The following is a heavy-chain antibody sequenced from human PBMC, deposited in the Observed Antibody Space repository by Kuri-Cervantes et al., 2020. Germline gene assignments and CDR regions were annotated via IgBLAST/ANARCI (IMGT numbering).Heavy chain of an antibody. J-gene: IGHJ4*02. V-gene: IGHV4-39*07. CDR3: ARGRGYYYGSGSYCIFDY. D-gene: IGHD3-10*01. CDR1: GGSISSSGYY. CDR2: INHSGST. Sequence: SETLSLTCTVSGGSISSSGYYWSWIRQPPGKGLEWIGEINHSGSTNYNPSLKSRVTISVDTSKNQFSLKLSSVTAADTAVYYCARGRGYYYGSGSYCIFDYWGQGTLVTVSS.